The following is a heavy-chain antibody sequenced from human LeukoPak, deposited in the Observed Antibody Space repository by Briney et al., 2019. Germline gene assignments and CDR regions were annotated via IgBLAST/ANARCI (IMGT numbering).Heavy chain of an antibody. J-gene: IGHJ4*02. CDR3: ARGRGSDLDY. CDR2: INHSGST. CDR1: GGSFSGYY. Sequence: SETLSLTCAVYGGSFSGYYWSWIRQPPGKGLEWIGEINHSGSTNYNPSLKSRVTISVDTSKNQFSLQLNSVTPEDTAVYYCARGRGSDLDYWGQGTLVTVSS. V-gene: IGHV4-34*01.